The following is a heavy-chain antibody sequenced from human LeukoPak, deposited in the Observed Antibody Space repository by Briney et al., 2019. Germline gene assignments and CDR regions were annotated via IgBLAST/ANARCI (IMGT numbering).Heavy chain of an antibody. CDR3: ARHGGRYHYAMDV. CDR1: GGSITNYY. V-gene: IGHV4-59*01. J-gene: IGHJ6*02. Sequence: PSETLSLTCTVSGGSITNYYWSWIRQPPGKGLEWIGYIYYSGSTNCNPSLKSRVTISVDTSKNQFSLKLTSVTAADTAVYYCARHGGRYHYAMDVWGQGTTVTVSS. D-gene: IGHD1-26*01. CDR2: IYYSGST.